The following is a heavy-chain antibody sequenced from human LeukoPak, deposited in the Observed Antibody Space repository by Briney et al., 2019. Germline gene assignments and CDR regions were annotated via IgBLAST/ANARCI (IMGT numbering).Heavy chain of an antibody. D-gene: IGHD6-19*01. V-gene: IGHV1-46*01. CDR1: GYXFTSYY. CDR2: INPSAGTT. J-gene: IGHJ6*02. Sequence: ASVKVSCKASGYXFTSYYIHWVRQAPGQGLEWMGLINPSAGTTTYAQKFQGRVTVTRDTSTSTVYMDLSSLKSEDTAVYYCARGKSSVWPVGLCMDVWGQGTTVTVSS. CDR3: ARGKSSVWPVGLCMDV.